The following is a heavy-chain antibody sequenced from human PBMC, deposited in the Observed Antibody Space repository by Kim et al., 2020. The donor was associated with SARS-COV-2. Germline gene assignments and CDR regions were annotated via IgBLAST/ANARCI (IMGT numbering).Heavy chain of an antibody. J-gene: IGHJ4*02. CDR1: GFTFSSYW. Sequence: GGSLRLSCAASGFTFSSYWMSWVRQAPGKGLEWVANIKQDGSEKYYVDSVKGRFTISRDNAKNSLYLQMNSLRAEDTAVYYCARVRVIFGHYFDYWGQGTLVTVSS. D-gene: IGHD3-22*01. CDR3: ARVRVIFGHYFDY. V-gene: IGHV3-7*01. CDR2: IKQDGSEK.